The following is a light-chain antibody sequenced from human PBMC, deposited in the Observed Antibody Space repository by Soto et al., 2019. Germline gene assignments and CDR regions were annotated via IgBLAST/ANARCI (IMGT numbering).Light chain of an antibody. CDR2: EVN. CDR3: CSYAGSSSWV. J-gene: IGLJ3*02. CDR1: SSDVGSYNL. Sequence: QSALTQPASVSGSPGQSITISCTGTSSDVGSYNLVSWYQHYPDKAPKLLIYEVNKRPSGLSNRFSGSKSGNTASLTISGLQAEDEADYYCCSYAGSSSWVFGGGTKVTVL. V-gene: IGLV2-23*02.